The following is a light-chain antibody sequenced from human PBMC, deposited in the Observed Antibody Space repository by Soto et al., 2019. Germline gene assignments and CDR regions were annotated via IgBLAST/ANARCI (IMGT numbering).Light chain of an antibody. CDR1: QGISSY. J-gene: IGKJ3*01. Sequence: DIQLTQSPSFLSASLGDRVTITCRASQGISSYLAWYQQKPGKAPKLLIYAASTLQSGVPSRFSGSGSGTEFTLIISSLQPEDFATYYCQQVNGYPFTFGPGTKVDIK. V-gene: IGKV1-9*01. CDR3: QQVNGYPFT. CDR2: AAS.